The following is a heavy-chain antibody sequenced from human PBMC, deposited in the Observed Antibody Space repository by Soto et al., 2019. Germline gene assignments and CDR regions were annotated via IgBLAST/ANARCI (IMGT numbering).Heavy chain of an antibody. J-gene: IGHJ4*02. Sequence: PGGSLRLSCAASGFTFSSYAMSWVRQAPGKGLEWVSAISGSGGSTYYADSVKGRFTISRDNSKNTLYLQMNSLRAEDTAVYYCSGRECSGGSCYADYWGQGTLVTVSS. V-gene: IGHV3-23*01. CDR1: GFTFSSYA. D-gene: IGHD2-15*01. CDR2: ISGSGGST. CDR3: SGRECSGGSCYADY.